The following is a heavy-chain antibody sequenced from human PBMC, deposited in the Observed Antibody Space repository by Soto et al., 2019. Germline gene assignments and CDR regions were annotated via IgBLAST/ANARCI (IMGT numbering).Heavy chain of an antibody. CDR3: ARAARDIVATRFDP. Sequence: QVQLQESGPGLVKPSQTLSLTCTVSGGSVSGGGYYWSWIRQHPGKGLEWIGYIYYSGSTYYNPSLKSRVTIAVDTSKNQFSLKLSSVTAADTAVYYCARAARDIVATRFDPWGQGTLVTVSS. J-gene: IGHJ5*02. V-gene: IGHV4-31*03. D-gene: IGHD5-12*01. CDR2: IYYSGST. CDR1: GGSVSGGGYY.